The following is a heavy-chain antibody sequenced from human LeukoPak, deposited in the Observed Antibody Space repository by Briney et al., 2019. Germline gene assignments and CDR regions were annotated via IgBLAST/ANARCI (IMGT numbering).Heavy chain of an antibody. Sequence: SETLSLTCAVYGGSFSGYYWSWIRQPPGKGLEWIGEINHSGSTNYNPSLKSRVTISVDTSKNQFSLKLSSVTAADTAVYYCAISSSWFPRDYWGQGTLVTVSS. CDR1: GGSFSGYY. CDR3: AISSSWFPRDY. D-gene: IGHD6-13*01. CDR2: INHSGST. J-gene: IGHJ4*02. V-gene: IGHV4-34*01.